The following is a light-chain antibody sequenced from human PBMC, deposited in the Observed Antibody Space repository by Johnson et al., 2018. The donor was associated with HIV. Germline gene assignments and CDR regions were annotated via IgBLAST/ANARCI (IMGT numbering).Light chain of an antibody. CDR2: EDN. V-gene: IGLV1-51*02. Sequence: QSILTQPPSVSATPGQKVTISCSGSSSNIGNNYVSWYQQLPGTAPKLLIYEDNKRPSGIPGRFSGSKSGTSATLGITGLQTGDEADYYCGTWESRLSAVFGTGTKVTVL. CDR3: GTWESRLSAV. CDR1: SSNIGNNY. J-gene: IGLJ1*01.